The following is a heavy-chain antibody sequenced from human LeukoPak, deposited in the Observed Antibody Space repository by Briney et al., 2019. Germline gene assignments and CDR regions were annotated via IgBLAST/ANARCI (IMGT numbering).Heavy chain of an antibody. V-gene: IGHV4-34*01. J-gene: IGHJ5*02. CDR3: ARGQVPAARGYNWFDP. CDR2: INARGDT. D-gene: IGHD2-2*01. Sequence: SETLSLTCAVYGWSFNDYYWNWVRQPPGKGLEWIGEINARGDTNYNPSLKSRVTISVDSSKNQFSLTLTSMIAADTAIYYCARGQVPAARGYNWFDPWGQGILVTVSS. CDR1: GWSFNDYY.